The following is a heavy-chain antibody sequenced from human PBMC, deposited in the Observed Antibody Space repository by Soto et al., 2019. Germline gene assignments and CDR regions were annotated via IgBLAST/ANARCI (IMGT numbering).Heavy chain of an antibody. CDR1: GFSFISYV. CDR2: IGTAGDT. D-gene: IGHD3-22*01. V-gene: IGHV3-13*04. CDR3: ARAIGPTLFDY. Sequence: GGSLRLSCSASGFSFISYVMHWVRQGPGKGLEWVSAIGTAGDTNYAGSVKGRFTISRENAKNSLYLQMNSPRAGDTAIYFCARAIGPTLFDYWGQGTLGTVSS. J-gene: IGHJ4*02.